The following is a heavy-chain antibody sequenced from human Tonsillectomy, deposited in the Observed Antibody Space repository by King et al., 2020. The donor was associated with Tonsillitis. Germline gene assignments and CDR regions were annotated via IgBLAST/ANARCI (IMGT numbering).Heavy chain of an antibody. CDR2: ISYDGSNT. V-gene: IGHV3-30-3*01. CDR1: GFTFSSYA. D-gene: IGHD5-18*01. CDR3: ARDKSWRYSYGWGEAFDI. Sequence: VQLVESGGGVVQPGRSLRLSCAASGFTFSSYAMHWVRQAPGKGLEWVALISYDGSNTYYADSVKGRFTISRDNSKNTLYLQMNSLRAEDTAVYYCARDKSWRYSYGWGEAFDIWGQGTMVTVSS. J-gene: IGHJ3*02.